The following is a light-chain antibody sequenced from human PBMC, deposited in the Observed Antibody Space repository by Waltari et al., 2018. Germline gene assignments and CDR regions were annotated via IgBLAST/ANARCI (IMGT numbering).Light chain of an antibody. CDR3: QQRSNWNT. Sequence: ETVLTQSPVTLSLSPGEGATLSCKASQSVGSSLAWYQQKPGQAPRLLIYNASNRAAGIPARFRGSGSGTDFTLTISSLEPEDFAVYYCQQRSNWNTFGQGTKLEIK. J-gene: IGKJ2*01. CDR1: QSVGSS. V-gene: IGKV3-11*01. CDR2: NAS.